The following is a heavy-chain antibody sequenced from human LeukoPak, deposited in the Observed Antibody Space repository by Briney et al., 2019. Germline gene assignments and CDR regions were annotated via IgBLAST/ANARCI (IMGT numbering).Heavy chain of an antibody. CDR1: GYTFTAYY. V-gene: IGHV1-2*02. D-gene: IGHD3-10*01. CDR3: ARNIWFGESADAFDI. CDR2: INPNTGDT. Sequence: GASVKVSCKASGYTFTAYYVHWVRQAPGQGLEWIGWINPNTGDTNYAPKFQGSVTMTRDKSIRTAYMELSRLTSDDRAVYYCARNIWFGESADAFDIWGQGTMVTVSS. J-gene: IGHJ3*02.